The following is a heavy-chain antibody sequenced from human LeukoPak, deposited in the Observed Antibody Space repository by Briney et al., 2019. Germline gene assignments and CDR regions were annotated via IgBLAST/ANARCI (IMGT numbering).Heavy chain of an antibody. Sequence: GESLRLSCAASGFTFTTYWMSWVRQAPGKGLEWVANIKQDGTEKYYVDSVKGRFTISRDNAKNSLYLQMNSLRVEDTAVYYCARGLSRQWLDNWFDPWGQGTLVTVSS. J-gene: IGHJ5*02. D-gene: IGHD6-19*01. V-gene: IGHV3-7*01. CDR1: GFTFTTYW. CDR2: IKQDGTEK. CDR3: ARGLSRQWLDNWFDP.